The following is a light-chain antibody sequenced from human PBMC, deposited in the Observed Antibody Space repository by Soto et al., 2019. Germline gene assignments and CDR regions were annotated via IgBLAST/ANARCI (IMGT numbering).Light chain of an antibody. J-gene: IGKJ2*01. CDR1: QSVNTN. V-gene: IGKV3-15*01. CDR2: AAS. Sequence: RLMTQSPATLSVFPGERATLSCRASQSVNTNLAWYQQKPGQAPRLLIYAASIRATGVPPRFSGSGSGTDFTLTISSLQSEDFAIYYCQQYNDWPSMYTFGQGTQLEIK. CDR3: QQYNDWPSMYT.